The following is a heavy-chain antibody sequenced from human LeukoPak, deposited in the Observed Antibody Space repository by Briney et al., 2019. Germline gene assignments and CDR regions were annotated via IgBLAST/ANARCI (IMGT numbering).Heavy chain of an antibody. V-gene: IGHV3-21*01. CDR2: ISSSSSYI. CDR3: ARRGIYYDILTGYYMTHAFDI. Sequence: GGSLRLSCAASGFTFSSYSMNWVRQAPGKGLEWVSSISSSSSYIYYADSVKGRFTISRDNAKNSLYLQMNSLRAEDTAVYYCARRGIYYDILTGYYMTHAFDIWGQGTMVTVSS. J-gene: IGHJ3*02. D-gene: IGHD3-9*01. CDR1: GFTFSSYS.